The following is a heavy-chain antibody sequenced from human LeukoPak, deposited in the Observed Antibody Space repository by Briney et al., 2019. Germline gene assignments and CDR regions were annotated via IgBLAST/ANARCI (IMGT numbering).Heavy chain of an antibody. J-gene: IGHJ4*02. D-gene: IGHD6-19*01. V-gene: IGHV3-21*01. CDR2: ISSSSSYI. CDR3: ARDVSGWYRIDY. Sequence: GGSLRPSCAASGFTFSSYSMNWVRQAPGKGLEWVSSISSSSSYIYYADSVKGRFTISRDNAKNSLYLQMNSLRAEDTAVYYCARDVSGWYRIDYWGQGTLVTVSS. CDR1: GFTFSSYS.